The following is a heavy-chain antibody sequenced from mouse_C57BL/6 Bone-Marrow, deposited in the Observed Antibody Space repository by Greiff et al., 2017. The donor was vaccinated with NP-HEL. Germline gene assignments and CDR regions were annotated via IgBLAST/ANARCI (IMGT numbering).Heavy chain of an antibody. CDR1: GFTFSDAW. CDR3: TSLNWDVGLFTNAMDY. CDR2: IRNKANNHAT. J-gene: IGHJ4*01. D-gene: IGHD4-1*02. V-gene: IGHV6-6*01. Sequence: EVQLVESGGGLVQPGGSMKLSCAASGFTFSDAWMDWVRQSPEKGLEWVAEIRNKANNHATYYAESVKGRFTISRDDSKSSVYLQMNSLRAEDTGIYYCTSLNWDVGLFTNAMDYWGQGTSVTVSS.